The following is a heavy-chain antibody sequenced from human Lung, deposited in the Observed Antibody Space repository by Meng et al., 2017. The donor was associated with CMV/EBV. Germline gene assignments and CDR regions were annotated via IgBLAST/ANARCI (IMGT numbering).Heavy chain of an antibody. Sequence: IFAAYGMNLVRQAPGNGLDWFSNISWNGANTGYAASVKGRFTISRDNAKNSLYLQMNSLRPEDTAVYYCARESNQGIEVAGSPHFDFWGQGTLVTVSS. D-gene: IGHD6-19*01. J-gene: IGHJ4*02. V-gene: IGHV3-20*03. CDR2: ISWNGANT. CDR3: ARESNQGIEVAGSPHFDF. CDR1: IFAAYG.